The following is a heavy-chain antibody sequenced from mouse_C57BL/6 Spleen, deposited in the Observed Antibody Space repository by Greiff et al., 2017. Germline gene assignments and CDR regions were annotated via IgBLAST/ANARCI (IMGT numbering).Heavy chain of an antibody. CDR1: GYSITSGYY. J-gene: IGHJ3*01. CDR3: ARGEYYGSSSFAY. V-gene: IGHV3-6*01. D-gene: IGHD1-1*01. Sequence: DVKLQESGPGLVKPSQSLSLTCSVTGYSITSGYYWNWIRQFPGNKLEWMGYRSYDGSNNYNPSLKNRISITRDTSKNQFFLKLNSVTTEDTATYYCARGEYYGSSSFAYWGQGTLVTVSA. CDR2: RSYDGSN.